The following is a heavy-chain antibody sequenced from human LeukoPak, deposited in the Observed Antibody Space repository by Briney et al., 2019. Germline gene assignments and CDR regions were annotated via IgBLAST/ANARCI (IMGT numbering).Heavy chain of an antibody. CDR3: ARGYYYDRSGYYLGY. CDR2: INHSGST. V-gene: IGHV4-34*01. J-gene: IGHJ4*02. CDR1: GGSFSDYY. Sequence: SSETLSLTCAVYGGSFSDYYWTWLRQPPGKGLEWIGEINHSGSTNYNPSLKSRVTIFVDTSKSQFSLKLNSVTAAHTAVYYCARGYYYDRSGYYLGYWGQGNLVTVSS. D-gene: IGHD3-22*01.